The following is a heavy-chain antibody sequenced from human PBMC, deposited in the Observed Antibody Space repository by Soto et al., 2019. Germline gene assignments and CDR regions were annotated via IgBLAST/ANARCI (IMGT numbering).Heavy chain of an antibody. J-gene: IGHJ6*02. Sequence: EMQLVESGGGLVQPGGSLRLSCAASGFTFSDHYMDWVRQAPGKRLEWVGRIRNKANSYFTEYAASVKGRFTVSRDDSKNSVYLQMNSLKSEDTAVYYCTRVKLSGTMPKPGMDVWGQGTTVTVSS. V-gene: IGHV3-72*01. CDR2: IRNKANSYFT. D-gene: IGHD6-13*01. CDR3: TRVKLSGTMPKPGMDV. CDR1: GFTFSDHY.